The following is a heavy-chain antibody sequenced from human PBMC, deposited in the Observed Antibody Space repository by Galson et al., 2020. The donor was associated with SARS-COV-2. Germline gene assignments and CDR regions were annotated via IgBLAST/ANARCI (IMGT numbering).Heavy chain of an antibody. CDR3: ARDLFGGSYYYYYGRDV. CDR1: GFTVSSNY. J-gene: IGHJ6*02. V-gene: IGHV3-53*01. Sequence: GGSLRLSCVASGFTVSSNYLNWVRRAPGKGLEWVSIIYSGGTTYYADSVKGRFTISRDSSKNTVYLQMTSLRAEDTAVYYCARDLFGGSYYYYYGRDVGGQGTPVTVSS. D-gene: IGHD1-26*01. CDR2: IYSGGTT.